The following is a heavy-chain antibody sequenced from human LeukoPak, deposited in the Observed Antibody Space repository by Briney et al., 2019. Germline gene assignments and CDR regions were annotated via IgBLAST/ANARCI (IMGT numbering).Heavy chain of an antibody. CDR1: GYTFTSYG. V-gene: IGHV1-18*04. Sequence: ASVKVSCKASGYTFTSYGISWVRQAPGQGLKWMGWISAYNGNTNYAQKLQGRVTMTTDTSTSTAYMELRSLRSDDTAVYYCARLTYYDILTGPSGYYYYGMDVWGKGTTVTVSS. D-gene: IGHD3-9*01. J-gene: IGHJ6*04. CDR2: ISAYNGNT. CDR3: ARLTYYDILTGPSGYYYYGMDV.